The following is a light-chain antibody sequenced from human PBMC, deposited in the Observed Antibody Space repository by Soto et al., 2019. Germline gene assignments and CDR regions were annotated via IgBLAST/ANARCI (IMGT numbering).Light chain of an antibody. CDR2: EVS. CDR3: SSYTSSITYV. Sequence: QSALTHPASVSGSPGQSITISCTGTSTDVGGYNYVSWYQQHPGKATKLMIYEVSNRPSGVSNRFSGAKSGNTDSLTISGLQAEDEADYYCSSYTSSITYVFGTGTKVTVL. CDR1: STDVGGYNY. V-gene: IGLV2-14*01. J-gene: IGLJ1*01.